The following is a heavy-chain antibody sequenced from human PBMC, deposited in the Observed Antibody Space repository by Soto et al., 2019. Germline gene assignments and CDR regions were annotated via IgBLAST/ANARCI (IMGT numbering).Heavy chain of an antibody. CDR2: IWYDGSNE. V-gene: IGHV3-33*01. CDR3: ARDEAATVVTSLDN. D-gene: IGHD2-15*01. CDR1: GFTFGNYA. Sequence: QVRLVESGGGVVQPGRSLRLSCAASGFTFGNYAMHWVRQAPGKGLEWVAVIWYDGSNENYGDSVKGRFTISRDNSHNTLYLQMNTLKAEDTAVYYCARDEAATVVTSLDNWGQGSLVIVSA. J-gene: IGHJ4*02.